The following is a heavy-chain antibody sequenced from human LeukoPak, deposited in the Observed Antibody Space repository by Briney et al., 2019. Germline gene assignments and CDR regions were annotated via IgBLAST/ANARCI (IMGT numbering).Heavy chain of an antibody. V-gene: IGHV4-34*01. CDR2: INHSGST. J-gene: IGHJ6*03. CDR3: ARAKYYYGSGKAYYMDV. Sequence: SETLSLTCAVYGGSFSGYYWSWVRQPPGKGLEWIGEINHSGSTNYNPPLKSRVTISVDTSKNQFSLKLSSVTAADTAVYYCARAKYYYGSGKAYYMDVWGKGTTVTVSS. D-gene: IGHD3-10*01. CDR1: GGSFSGYY.